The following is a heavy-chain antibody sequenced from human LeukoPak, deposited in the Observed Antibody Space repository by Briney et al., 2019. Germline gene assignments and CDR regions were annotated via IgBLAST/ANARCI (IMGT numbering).Heavy chain of an antibody. J-gene: IGHJ6*03. Sequence: GGSLRLSCAASGFTFSSFDMHWVRPPTGQGLEWVSTIGTASDTYYPGSVEGRFTLSRDNAKNSLYLQMNSLTAGDTAVYYCARGPPRGKYYYMDVWGKGTTVTVSS. D-gene: IGHD1-1*01. CDR3: ARGPPRGKYYYMDV. V-gene: IGHV3-13*01. CDR2: IGTASDT. CDR1: GFTFSSFD.